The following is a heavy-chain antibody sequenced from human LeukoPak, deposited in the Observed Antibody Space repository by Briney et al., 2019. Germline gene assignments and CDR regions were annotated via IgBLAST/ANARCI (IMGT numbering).Heavy chain of an antibody. CDR2: ISGSGGST. Sequence: GGSLRLSCSASGFTFSSYAMSWVRQAPGKGLEWVSAISGSGGSTYYADSVKGRFTISRDNTKNSLYLQMNSLRAEDTAMYYCARGATYYDFWSGLKVSDYWGQGTLVTVSS. CDR1: GFTFSSYA. J-gene: IGHJ4*02. CDR3: ARGATYYDFWSGLKVSDY. D-gene: IGHD3-3*01. V-gene: IGHV3-23*01.